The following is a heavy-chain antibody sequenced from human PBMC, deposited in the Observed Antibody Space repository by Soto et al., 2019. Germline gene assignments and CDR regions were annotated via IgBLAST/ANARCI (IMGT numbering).Heavy chain of an antibody. CDR3: AKDNRDGYNFYYYGMDA. CDR1: GFTFDDYT. Sequence: PGGSLRLSCAASGFTFDDYTMHWVRQAPGKGLEWVSLISWDGGSTYYADSVQGRFTISRDNSKNSLYLQMNSLRTEDTALYYCAKDNRDGYNFYYYGMDAWGQGTTVTV. J-gene: IGHJ6*02. V-gene: IGHV3-43*01. D-gene: IGHD5-12*01. CDR2: ISWDGGST.